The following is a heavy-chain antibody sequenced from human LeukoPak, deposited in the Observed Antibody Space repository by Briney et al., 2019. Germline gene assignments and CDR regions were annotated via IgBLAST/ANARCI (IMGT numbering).Heavy chain of an antibody. Sequence: GGSLRLSCAASGFTFSSYAMSWVRQAPGKGLEWVSAISGSGGSTYYAASVKGRFTISRDNSKNTLYLQMNSLRAEDTAVYYCAKDHAHVLRYFDWVPNYFDYWGQGTLVTVSS. J-gene: IGHJ4*02. V-gene: IGHV3-23*01. CDR2: ISGSGGST. CDR1: GFTFSSYA. CDR3: AKDHAHVLRYFDWVPNYFDY. D-gene: IGHD3-9*01.